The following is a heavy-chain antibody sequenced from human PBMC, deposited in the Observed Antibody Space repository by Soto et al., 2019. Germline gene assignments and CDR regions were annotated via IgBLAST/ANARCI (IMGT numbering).Heavy chain of an antibody. Sequence: QVQLQESGPGLVKPSQTLSLTCTVSGGSISSGGYYWSWIRQHPGKGLEWIGYIYYSGSTYYNPXXKSRVTISVAXXKXQXXRKLSSVTAADTAVYYCARDGKTYGDYDRAGWFDPWGQGTLVTVSS. V-gene: IGHV4-31*03. CDR3: ARDGKTYGDYDRAGWFDP. J-gene: IGHJ5*02. CDR2: IYYSGST. D-gene: IGHD4-17*01. CDR1: GGSISSGGYY.